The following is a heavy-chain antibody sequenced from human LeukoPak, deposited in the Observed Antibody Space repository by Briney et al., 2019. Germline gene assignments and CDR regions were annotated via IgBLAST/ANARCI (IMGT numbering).Heavy chain of an antibody. V-gene: IGHV4-59*01. D-gene: IGHD6-19*01. CDR1: GGSISNYY. CDR3: ARAGYSSGWPTN. J-gene: IGHJ4*02. Sequence: SETLSLTCTVSGGSISNYYWSWLRQPPGKGLEWIGYIYSSGSTNYNPSLKSRVTISVDTSKNQFSLRLSSVTAADTAVYFCARAGYSSGWPTNWGQGTLVTVSS. CDR2: IYSSGST.